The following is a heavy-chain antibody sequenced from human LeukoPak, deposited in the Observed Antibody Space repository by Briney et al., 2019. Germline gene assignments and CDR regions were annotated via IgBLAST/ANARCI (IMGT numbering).Heavy chain of an antibody. V-gene: IGHV3-23*01. CDR2: ISGSGDRI. Sequence: PGGSLRLSCAVSGFTFNNYAMTWVRQAPGKGLEWVSTISGSGDRIYYVESVKGRFTISRDNSKNTLYLQMNSLGAEDTAVYYCAXXXXXXXXXPXGNDXWGRGTLVTXXS. D-gene: IGHD2-2*01. CDR3: AXXXXXXXXXPXGNDX. J-gene: IGHJ4*02. CDR1: GFTFNNYA.